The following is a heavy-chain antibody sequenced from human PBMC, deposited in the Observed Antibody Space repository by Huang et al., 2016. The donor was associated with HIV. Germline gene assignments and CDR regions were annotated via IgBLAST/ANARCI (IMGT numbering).Heavy chain of an antibody. J-gene: IGHJ3*02. CDR3: ARAKDTWDAYDI. CDR1: GFPLNNQA. Sequence: QVQLVESGGGVVQPGRSLRLSCAASGFPLNNQAMHWVRQAPVKGLDGLAVVSKDGSNNYYADSVKGRFTISRDSSKSTLFLHMTSLRTEDTAVYYCARAKDTWDAYDIWGQGTMVIVSS. V-gene: IGHV3-30-3*01. CDR2: VSKDGSNN. D-gene: IGHD5-18*01.